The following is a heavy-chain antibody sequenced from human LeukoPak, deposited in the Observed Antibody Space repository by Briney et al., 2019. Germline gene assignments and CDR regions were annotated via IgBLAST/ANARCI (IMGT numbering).Heavy chain of an antibody. CDR3: ARDREGSTAAGPHFDY. CDR2: INPNSGGT. J-gene: IGHJ4*02. D-gene: IGHD6-13*01. V-gene: IGHV1-2*04. Sequence: ASVKVSCKASGYTFTGYYMHWVRQAPGQGLEWMGWINPNSGGTNYAQKFQGWVTMTRDTSISTAYMELSRLRSDDTAVYYCARDREGSTAAGPHFDYWGQGTLVTVSS. CDR1: GYTFTGYY.